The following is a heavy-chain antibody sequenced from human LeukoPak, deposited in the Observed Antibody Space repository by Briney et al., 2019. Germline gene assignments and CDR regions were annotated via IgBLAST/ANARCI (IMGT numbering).Heavy chain of an antibody. Sequence: SGTLSLTCTVTGGSLSNYHWSGIRPPAGKGLEFIGRIYTSGSTNSNPSLESRVTMSIDTSKNQFYLKLNSVTAADTAVYYCARGSLAPDYWGQGTLVTVSS. CDR3: ARGSLAPDY. CDR1: GGSLSNYH. CDR2: IYTSGST. D-gene: IGHD6-6*01. J-gene: IGHJ4*02. V-gene: IGHV4-4*07.